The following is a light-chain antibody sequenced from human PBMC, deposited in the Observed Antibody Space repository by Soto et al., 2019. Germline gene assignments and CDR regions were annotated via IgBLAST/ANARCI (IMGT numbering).Light chain of an antibody. Sequence: EIVLTQSPATLSVSPGERATLSCRTSQTISDNLAWYQQRPGQAPRLLIYGASTRATGVPARFSGGGSGTDFTLPFSTLHSKNFRFNYCQNNKNGGMLAQGTK. CDR1: QTISDN. V-gene: IGKV3-15*01. CDR2: GAS. J-gene: IGKJ1*01. CDR3: QNNKNGGM.